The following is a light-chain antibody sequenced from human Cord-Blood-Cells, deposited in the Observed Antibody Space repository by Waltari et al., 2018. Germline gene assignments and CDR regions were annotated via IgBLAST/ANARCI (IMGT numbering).Light chain of an antibody. Sequence: SVLTQPPSVSRAPGQRVPISCTGSSSNIGAGYDVHWYQQLPVTAPKLLNYGNSNRPSGVPDRFSGSKSGTSASLAITGLQAEDEADYYCQSYDSSLSGSYVFGTGTKVTVL. CDR2: GNS. J-gene: IGLJ1*01. CDR3: QSYDSSLSGSYV. V-gene: IGLV1-40*01. CDR1: SSNIGAGYD.